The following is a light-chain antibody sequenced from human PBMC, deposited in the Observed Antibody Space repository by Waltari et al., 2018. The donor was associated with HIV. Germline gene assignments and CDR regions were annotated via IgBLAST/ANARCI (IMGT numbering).Light chain of an antibody. V-gene: IGLV2-11*01. CDR1: SSDVGGYNY. CDR2: DVS. CDR3: SSYAGTYTSV. Sequence: QSALTQPRSVSGSPGQSVTISCTGTSSDVGGYNYVSWYQQHPGKAPKLMIYDVSKRPSGVPDRCSGSKAGNTASLTISGLQAEDEADYYCSSYAGTYTSVFGTGTKVTVL. J-gene: IGLJ1*01.